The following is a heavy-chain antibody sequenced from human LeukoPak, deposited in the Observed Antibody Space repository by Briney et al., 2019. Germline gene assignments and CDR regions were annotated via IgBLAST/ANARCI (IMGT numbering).Heavy chain of an antibody. CDR2: IYPGDSDT. CDR1: GYSFTSYW. J-gene: IGHJ6*03. D-gene: IGHD2-2*01. Sequence: GESLKISCKGSGYSFTSYWIGWVRQMPGKGLEWLGIIYPGDSDTRYNPSFQGQVTISADKSISTAYLQWSGLKASDTAMYYCARQALDIVVVPAAPNYYYYYMDVWGKGTTVTVSS. CDR3: ARQALDIVVVPAAPNYYYYYMDV. V-gene: IGHV5-51*01.